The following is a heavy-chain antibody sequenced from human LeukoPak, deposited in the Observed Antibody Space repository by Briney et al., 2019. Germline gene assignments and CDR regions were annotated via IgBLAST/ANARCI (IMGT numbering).Heavy chain of an antibody. CDR1: GGTFSSYA. J-gene: IGHJ4*02. CDR3: ARDIPYYDSSGYQVRNYFDY. Sequence: SVKVSCKASGGTFSSYAISWVRQAPGRGLEWMGGIIPIFGTANYAQKFQGRVTITADESTSTAYMELSSLRSEDTAVYYCARDIPYYDSSGYQVRNYFDYWGQGTLVTVSS. D-gene: IGHD3-22*01. CDR2: IIPIFGTA. V-gene: IGHV1-69*13.